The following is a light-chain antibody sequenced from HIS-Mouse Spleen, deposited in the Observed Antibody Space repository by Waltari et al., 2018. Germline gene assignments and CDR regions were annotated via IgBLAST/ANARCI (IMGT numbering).Light chain of an antibody. CDR3: QVWDSSSDHVV. CDR2: DDS. Sequence: SYVLTQPPSVSVAPGKTARITRGGNNIGSNSVRGYQQKPGQAPVLVVYDDSDRPSGIPERFSGSNSGNTATLTISRVEAGDEADYYCQVWDSSSDHVVFGGGTKLTVL. J-gene: IGLJ2*01. CDR1: NIGSNS. V-gene: IGLV3-21*03.